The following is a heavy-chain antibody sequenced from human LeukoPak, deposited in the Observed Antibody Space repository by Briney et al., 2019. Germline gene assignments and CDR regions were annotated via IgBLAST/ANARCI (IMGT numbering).Heavy chain of an antibody. V-gene: IGHV4-39*07. CDR2: IYYTGTA. J-gene: IGHJ4*02. CDR1: GAFIGSNSDY. CDR3: ARRCKVGLSGYYFDY. Sequence: PSETLSLTCTVSGAFIGSNSDYWGWIRLPPGKGLEWLGSIYYTGTAYYNPSLKSRVIMSIDTSKSQFSLILSSVTAADTAVYYCARRCKVGLSGYYFDYWGQGTLVTVSS. D-gene: IGHD1-26*01.